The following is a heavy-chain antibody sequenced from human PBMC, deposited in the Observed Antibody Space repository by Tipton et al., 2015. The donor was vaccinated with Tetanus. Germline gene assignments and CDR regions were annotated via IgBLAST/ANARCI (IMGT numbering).Heavy chain of an antibody. V-gene: IGHV1-69*06. CDR3: ARLVKQWPVPEDY. CDR1: GGTFTNYA. D-gene: IGHD6-19*01. J-gene: IGHJ4*02. Sequence: QLVQSGAEMKKPGSSVKVSCKASGGTFTNYALSWVRQAPGQGLEWVGGITPIFGTTNSAPKFQGRVTMTTDTATNTAYMELRSLRSDDTAVYFCARLVKQWPVPEDYWGQGTLVIVSS. CDR2: ITPIFGTT.